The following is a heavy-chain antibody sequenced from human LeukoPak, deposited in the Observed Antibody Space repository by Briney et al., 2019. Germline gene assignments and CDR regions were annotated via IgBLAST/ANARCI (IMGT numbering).Heavy chain of an antibody. D-gene: IGHD6-13*01. Sequence: PGGSLRLSCAASGFTFSSYSMNWVRQAPGKGLEWASSISSSSSYIYYADSVKGRFTISRDNAKNSLYLQMNSLRAEDTAVYYCAREVIAAVPTFDYWGQGSLVTVSS. V-gene: IGHV3-21*01. CDR1: GFTFSSYS. CDR3: AREVIAAVPTFDY. J-gene: IGHJ4*02. CDR2: ISSSSSYI.